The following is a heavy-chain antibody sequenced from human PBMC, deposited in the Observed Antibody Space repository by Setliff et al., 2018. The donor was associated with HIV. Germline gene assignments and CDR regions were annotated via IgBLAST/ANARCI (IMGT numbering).Heavy chain of an antibody. Sequence: ASVKVSCKASGYTFNDNYIHWVRQAPGQGLEWMGRISPDIGDTNYAQMFHGRVTMTRDTSISTAHMELSSLKSDDTAVYYCARGADHFDTSGYYSFFDPWGQGTLVTVS. J-gene: IGHJ5*02. CDR3: ARGADHFDTSGYYSFFDP. CDR1: GYTFNDNY. CDR2: ISPDIGDT. D-gene: IGHD3-22*01. V-gene: IGHV1-2*06.